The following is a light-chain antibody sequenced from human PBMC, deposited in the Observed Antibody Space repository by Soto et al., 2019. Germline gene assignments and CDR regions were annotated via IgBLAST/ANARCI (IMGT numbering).Light chain of an antibody. CDR2: AAS. V-gene: IGKV1-39*01. CDR3: QQTYSTPQT. CDR1: QTINTY. Sequence: DIQMTQSPSSLSASVGDRVTITCRASQTINTYLSWYQQKPGKAPKLLIYAASSLQSGVPSRFSGSGSGTDFTLTINSLQPEDFATYYCQQTYSTPQTFGQGTKVDIK. J-gene: IGKJ1*01.